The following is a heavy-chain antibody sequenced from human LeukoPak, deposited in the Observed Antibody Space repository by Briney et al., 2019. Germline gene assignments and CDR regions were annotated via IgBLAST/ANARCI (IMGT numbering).Heavy chain of an antibody. V-gene: IGHV3-30*02. CDR1: GFSFSAYG. Sequence: PGGSLRLSCAASGFSFSAYGMHWVRQAPGKGLEWVAFIQYDGSYVFYADSVEGRFTISRDNSKNILFVQMNSLRAEDTAVYYCAKDLGRLGYCSSVNCLKDGLDYWGQGTLVTVSS. D-gene: IGHD2-2*01. CDR2: IQYDGSYV. CDR3: AKDLGRLGYCSSVNCLKDGLDY. J-gene: IGHJ4*02.